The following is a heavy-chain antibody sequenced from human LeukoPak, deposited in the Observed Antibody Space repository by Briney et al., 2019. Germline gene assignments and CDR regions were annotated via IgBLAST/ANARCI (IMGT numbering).Heavy chain of an antibody. CDR3: ARDLTFRTSGILGY. V-gene: IGHV3-23*01. D-gene: IGHD3-16*01. Sequence: SGGSLRLSCAASGFTFSSYAMTWVRQAPGKGLEWVSAISGSGGTTYYADSVKGRFTISRDNSKNTLYLQMNSLRAEDTAVYYCARDLTFRTSGILGYWGQGTLVTVSS. CDR1: GFTFSSYA. CDR2: ISGSGGTT. J-gene: IGHJ4*02.